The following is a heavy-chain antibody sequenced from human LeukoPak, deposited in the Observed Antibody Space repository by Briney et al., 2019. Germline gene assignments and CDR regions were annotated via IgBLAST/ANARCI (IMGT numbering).Heavy chain of an antibody. CDR3: ARPADSSGWYSPSDY. J-gene: IGHJ4*02. Sequence: GGSLRLSCAASGFIFRNFAMSWVRQAPGKGLEWVSTVHSRTYYADSVKGRFTISRDDSRSTLYLQMDNLRAEDTAVYYCARPADSSGWYSPSDYWGQGTLVTVSS. V-gene: IGHV3-23*05. D-gene: IGHD6-19*01. CDR1: GFIFRNFA. CDR2: VHSRT.